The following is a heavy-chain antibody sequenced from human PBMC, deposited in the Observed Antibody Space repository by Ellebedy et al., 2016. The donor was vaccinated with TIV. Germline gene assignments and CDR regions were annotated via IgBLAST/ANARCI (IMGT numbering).Heavy chain of an antibody. J-gene: IGHJ3*02. CDR2: IKFDEIEK. D-gene: IGHD2-2*01. CDR3: ARDTVTVPAGDSFDI. Sequence: GESLKISCAASGFTFSNFWMASIRQAPGKGLEYVAHIKFDEIEKYHADAVKGRFNISRDNARNSLYLQMNSLRVDDTAVYYCARDTVTVPAGDSFDIWGQGTVVTVSS. V-gene: IGHV3-7*04. CDR1: GFTFSNFW.